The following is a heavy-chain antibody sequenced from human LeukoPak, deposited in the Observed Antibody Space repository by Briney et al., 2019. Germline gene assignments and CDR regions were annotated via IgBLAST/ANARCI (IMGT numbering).Heavy chain of an antibody. V-gene: IGHV3-33*01. J-gene: IGHJ3*02. CDR2: IWYDGSNK. D-gene: IGHD3-22*01. Sequence: GRSLRLSCAASGFTFSSYGMHWVRQAPGKGLEWVAVIWYDGSNKYYADSVKGRFTISRDNSKNTLYLQMNSLRAEETAVYYCARDRIIVVVPDAFDIWGQGTMVTVSS. CDR3: ARDRIIVVVPDAFDI. CDR1: GFTFSSYG.